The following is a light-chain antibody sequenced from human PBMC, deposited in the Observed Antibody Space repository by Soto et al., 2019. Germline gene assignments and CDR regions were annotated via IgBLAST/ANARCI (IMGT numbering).Light chain of an antibody. CDR1: QGISSY. J-gene: IGKJ2*01. Sequence: DIQMTQSPSSLSASVGDRVTITCRASQGISSYLGWYQQKPGKAPNLLIYAASTLQSGVPSRFSGSRSGTEFTLTVSSLQPEDFATYYCQQYNDSFPYTFGQGTKVDI. CDR3: QQYNDSFPYT. V-gene: IGKV1-9*01. CDR2: AAS.